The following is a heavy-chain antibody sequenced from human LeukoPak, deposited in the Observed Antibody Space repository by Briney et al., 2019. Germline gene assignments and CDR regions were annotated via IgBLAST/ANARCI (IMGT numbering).Heavy chain of an antibody. CDR3: ARDLLPPRGAVPAATGNWFDS. J-gene: IGHJ5*01. D-gene: IGHD2-2*01. Sequence: GGSLRLSCAASGFTFSSYAMHWVRQAPGKGLEYVSAISSSGGSTYYANSVKGRFTISRDNSKNTLYLQMGSLRAEDMAVYYCARDLLPPRGAVPAATGNWFDSWGQGTLVTVSS. V-gene: IGHV3-64*01. CDR2: ISSSGGST. CDR1: GFTFSSYA.